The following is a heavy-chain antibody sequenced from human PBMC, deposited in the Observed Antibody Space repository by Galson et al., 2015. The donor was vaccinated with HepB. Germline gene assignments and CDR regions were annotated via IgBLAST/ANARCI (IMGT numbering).Heavy chain of an antibody. V-gene: IGHV3-15*07. D-gene: IGHD2-15*01. Sequence: SLRLSCAASGFTFSGSAMNWVRQAPGKGLEWVGRIKSKADGGTTDYIAPVKDRFIISRDDSKDTLYLQMHSLKTEDTAVYYCTTVMWYGPRCWGQGTLVTVSP. CDR2: IKSKADGGTT. J-gene: IGHJ4*02. CDR1: GFTFSGSA. CDR3: TTVMWYGPRC.